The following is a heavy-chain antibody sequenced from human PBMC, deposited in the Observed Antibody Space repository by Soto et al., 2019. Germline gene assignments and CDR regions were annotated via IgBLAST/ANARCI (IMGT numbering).Heavy chain of an antibody. CDR3: AREVTTSHYYFDF. CDR2: ISSSDRTT. J-gene: IGHJ4*02. Sequence: PGGSLRLSCAASGFIFSDRYMSWIRQAPGKGLEWISYISSSDRTTHYADSVKGRFTISRDNAKNSLYLQMSSLRIEDTAVYFCAREVTTSHYYFDFWGQGTLVTVSS. D-gene: IGHD2-2*01. V-gene: IGHV3-11*01. CDR1: GFIFSDRY.